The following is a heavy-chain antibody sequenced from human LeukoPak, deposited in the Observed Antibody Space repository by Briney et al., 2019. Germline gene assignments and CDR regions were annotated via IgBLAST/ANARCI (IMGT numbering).Heavy chain of an antibody. Sequence: GGSLRLSCAASGFTISSNYTNWVRQAPGKGLEWVSVIYSGGTTYYADSVKGRFTISRDNSKNTLYLQMNSLRAEDTAVYYCATKRGYSYGLDYWGQGTLVTVSS. CDR3: ATKRGYSYGLDY. CDR2: IYSGGTT. J-gene: IGHJ4*02. V-gene: IGHV3-53*01. D-gene: IGHD5-18*01. CDR1: GFTISSNY.